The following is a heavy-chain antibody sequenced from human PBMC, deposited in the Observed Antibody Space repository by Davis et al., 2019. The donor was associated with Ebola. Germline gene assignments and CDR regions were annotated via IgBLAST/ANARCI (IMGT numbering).Heavy chain of an antibody. Sequence: AASVKVSCKASGYTFTGYGISWVRQAPGQGLEWMGWISGYNGDTNYEQNFQGRITMTTDTSTTTVYMELRSLRSDDTAVYYCARWDPYEGQRYWGQGTLVTVSS. V-gene: IGHV1-18*01. D-gene: IGHD1-26*01. CDR2: ISGYNGDT. J-gene: IGHJ4*02. CDR1: GYTFTGYG. CDR3: ARWDPYEGQRY.